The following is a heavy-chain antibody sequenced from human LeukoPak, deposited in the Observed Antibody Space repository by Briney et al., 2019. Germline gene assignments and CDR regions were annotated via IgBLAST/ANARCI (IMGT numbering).Heavy chain of an antibody. V-gene: IGHV3-30*18. CDR1: GFTFSSYG. J-gene: IGHJ4*02. D-gene: IGHD1-14*01. CDR3: AKVPLAVFPEPQGGFDY. Sequence: GGPLRLSCAASGFTFSSYGMHWVRQAPGKGLEWVAVISYDGSNKYYADSVKGRFTISRDNSKNTVYLQMNSLRAEDTAVYYCAKVPLAVFPEPQGGFDYWGQGTLVTVSS. CDR2: ISYDGSNK.